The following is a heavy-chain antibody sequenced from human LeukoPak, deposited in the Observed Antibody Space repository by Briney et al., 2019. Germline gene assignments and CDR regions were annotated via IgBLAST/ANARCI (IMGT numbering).Heavy chain of an antibody. J-gene: IGHJ4*02. CDR2: ISSSRSYI. CDR3: ARFIAAPYYFDY. Sequence: PGGFLRLSCAASGFTFSSYSMNWVRQAPGKGLEWVSFISSSRSYIYYADSVKGRFTISRDNAKNSLYLQMNSLRAEDTAVYYCARFIAAPYYFDYWGRGTLVTVSS. D-gene: IGHD6-13*01. CDR1: GFTFSSYS. V-gene: IGHV3-21*01.